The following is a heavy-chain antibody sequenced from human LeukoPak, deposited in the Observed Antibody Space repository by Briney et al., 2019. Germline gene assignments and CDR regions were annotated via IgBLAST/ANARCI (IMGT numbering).Heavy chain of an antibody. V-gene: IGHV3-23*01. D-gene: IGHD3-22*01. J-gene: IGHJ4*02. CDR2: ISGSGGST. CDR1: GFTFSSYA. CDR3: ARGGIGDTGGYYLFVY. Sequence: GGSLRLSCAASGFTFSSYAMSWVRQAPGKGLEWVSAISGSGGSTYYADSVKGRFTISRDNSKNTLYLQMSSLRAEDTAVYYCARGGIGDTGGYYLFVYWGQGTRVTVSS.